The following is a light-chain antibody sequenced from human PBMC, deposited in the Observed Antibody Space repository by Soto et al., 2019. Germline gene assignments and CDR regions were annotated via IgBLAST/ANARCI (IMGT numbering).Light chain of an antibody. Sequence: QSVLTQSPSASASLGASVKLTCTLSSRHSSHAIAWHQQQPGKGPRFLMRLNSDGSHTKGDGIPDRFSVSRSGPERYLTISSLQSEDEADYYCQTLDTGIWVFGGGPKLTVL. CDR1: SRHSSHA. J-gene: IGLJ3*02. V-gene: IGLV4-69*01. CDR2: LNSDGSH. CDR3: QTLDTGIWV.